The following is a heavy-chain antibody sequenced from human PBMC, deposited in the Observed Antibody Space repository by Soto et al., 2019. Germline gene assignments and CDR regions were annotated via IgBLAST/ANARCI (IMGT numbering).Heavy chain of an antibody. D-gene: IGHD1-26*01. J-gene: IGHJ4*02. V-gene: IGHV3-74*01. Sequence: EVQLVESGGGLVQPGGSLRLSCAASGLTFSSYWMHWVRQAPGKWLVWVSRINTDGSSTTYADSVKGRFTLSRDNTKNTLYLQMTSLRVEDTAVYYCARASGSNIHFDYWGQGTLVTVSS. CDR2: INTDGSST. CDR1: GLTFSSYW. CDR3: ARASGSNIHFDY.